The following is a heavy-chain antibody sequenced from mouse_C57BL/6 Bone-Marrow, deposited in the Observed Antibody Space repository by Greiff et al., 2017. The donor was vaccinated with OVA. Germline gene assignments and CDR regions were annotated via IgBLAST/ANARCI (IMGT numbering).Heavy chain of an antibody. V-gene: IGHV1-81*01. CDR1: GYTFTSYG. D-gene: IGHD1-1*01. J-gene: IGHJ4*01. CDR3: ARYDYYGNGAMDY. CDR2: IYPTSGNT. Sequence: QVQLKQSGAELARPGASVKLSCKASGYTFTSYGIRWVKQRTGQGLEWIGEIYPTSGNTYYNEKFKGKATLTADKSSSTAYMELRSLTSEDSAVYFCARYDYYGNGAMDYWGQGTSITVSS.